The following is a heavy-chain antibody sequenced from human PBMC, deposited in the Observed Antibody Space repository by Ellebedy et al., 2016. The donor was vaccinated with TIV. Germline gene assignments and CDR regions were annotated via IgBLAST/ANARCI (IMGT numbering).Heavy chain of an antibody. D-gene: IGHD6-13*01. J-gene: IGHJ4*02. CDR1: GFTFSSYA. CDR3: ARVGTGYSSSTYYFDY. Sequence: GESLKISCAASGFTFSSYAMSWVRQAPGKGLEWVSVITGNGGSTYYADSVKGRFTISRDNSKNTLYLQMNSLRAEDTAVYYCARVGTGYSSSTYYFDYWGQGTLVTVSS. V-gene: IGHV3-23*01. CDR2: ITGNGGST.